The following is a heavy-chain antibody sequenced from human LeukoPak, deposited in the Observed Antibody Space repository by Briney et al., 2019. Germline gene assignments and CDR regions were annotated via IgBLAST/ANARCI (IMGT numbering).Heavy chain of an antibody. CDR1: GFTSSSYG. J-gene: IGHJ4*02. Sequence: GGSLRLSCAASGFTSSSYGMSWVRQAPGKGLEWVSAISASGVSKYYADSVKGRFTISRDKSKNTLYLQMNNLRAEDTAIYYCAKAANYDILTGYYLDYWGQGTLVTVSS. V-gene: IGHV3-23*01. D-gene: IGHD3-9*01. CDR2: ISASGVSK. CDR3: AKAANYDILTGYYLDY.